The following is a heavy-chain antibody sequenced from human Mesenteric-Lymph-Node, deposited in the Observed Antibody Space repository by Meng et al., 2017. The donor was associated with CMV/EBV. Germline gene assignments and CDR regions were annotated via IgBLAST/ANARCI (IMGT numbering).Heavy chain of an antibody. CDR1: GFTVSSNY. Sequence: GESLKISCAASGFTVSSNYMSWVRQAPGKGLEWVSVIYSGGSTYYADSVKGRFTISRDNSKNTLYLQMNSLRAEDTAVYYCAKRLRRGDQISHYYGMDVWGQGTTVTVSS. CDR3: AKRLRRGDQISHYYGMDV. J-gene: IGHJ6*02. CDR2: IYSGGST. D-gene: IGHD5-12*01. V-gene: IGHV3-66*02.